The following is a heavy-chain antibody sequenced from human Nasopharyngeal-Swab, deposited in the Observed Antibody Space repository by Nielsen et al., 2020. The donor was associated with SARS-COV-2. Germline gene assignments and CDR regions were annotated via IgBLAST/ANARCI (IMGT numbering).Heavy chain of an antibody. V-gene: IGHV3-23*03. Sequence: GSLRLSCAASGFTFSSYAMSWVRQAPGKGLEWVSVIYSGGSSTYYADSVKGRFTISRDNSKNTLYLQMNSLRAEDTAVYYCAKPPGDYVWGSYYFDYWGQGTLVTVSS. J-gene: IGHJ4*02. D-gene: IGHD3-16*01. CDR3: AKPPGDYVWGSYYFDY. CDR2: IYSGGSST. CDR1: GFTFSSYA.